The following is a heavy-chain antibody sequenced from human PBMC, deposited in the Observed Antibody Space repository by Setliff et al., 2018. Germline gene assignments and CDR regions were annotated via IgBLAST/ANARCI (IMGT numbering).Heavy chain of an antibody. V-gene: IGHV3-15*05. CDR2: IKSNTDGGTT. D-gene: IGHD1-1*01. CDR3: VRTLIPGYYFDC. CDR1: GFTLTNAW. Sequence: GESLKISCTASGFTLTNAWINWVRQAPGKGLEWVGRIKSNTDGGTTDYAAPVKGRFTIARDDSKKLVYLQMNSLKTEDAAVYYCVRTLIPGYYFDCWGQGTLVTVSS. J-gene: IGHJ4*02.